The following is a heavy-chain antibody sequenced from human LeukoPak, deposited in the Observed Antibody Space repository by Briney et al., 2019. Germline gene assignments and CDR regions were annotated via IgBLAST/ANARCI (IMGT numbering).Heavy chain of an antibody. J-gene: IGHJ5*02. CDR2: ISGSGGST. CDR1: GFTFNSYA. V-gene: IGHV3-23*01. D-gene: IGHD6-13*01. Sequence: PGGSLRLSCAASGFTFNSYAMSWVRQAPGKGLEWVSAISGSGGSTYYADSVKGRFTISRDNSKNTLYLQMNSLRAEDTAVYYCARDSSSWKNWFDPWGQGTLVTVSS. CDR3: ARDSSSWKNWFDP.